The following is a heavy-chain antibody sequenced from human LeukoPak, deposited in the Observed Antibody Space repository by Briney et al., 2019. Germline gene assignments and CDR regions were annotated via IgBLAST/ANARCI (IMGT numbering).Heavy chain of an antibody. V-gene: IGHV1-18*01. CDR1: GYTFTSYG. J-gene: IGHJ4*02. Sequence: ASVKVSCKASGYTFTSYGISWVRQAPGQGLEWTGWISAYNGNTNYAQKLQGRVTMTTDTSTSTAYMELRSLRSDDTAVYYCAREGGQLWLLGCYFDYWGQGTLVTVSS. CDR2: ISAYNGNT. CDR3: AREGGQLWLLGCYFDY. D-gene: IGHD5-18*01.